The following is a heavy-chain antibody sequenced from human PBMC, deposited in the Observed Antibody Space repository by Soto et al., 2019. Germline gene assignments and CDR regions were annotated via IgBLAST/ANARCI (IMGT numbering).Heavy chain of an antibody. Sequence: QVQLVQSGAEVKKPGSSVKVSCKASGGTFSSYTISWVRQAPGQGLEWMRRIIPILGIANYAQKFQGRVTITADKSTSTAYMELSSLRSEDTAVYYCARDRLAAAGTEAWGQGTLVTVSS. CDR2: IIPILGIA. J-gene: IGHJ5*02. CDR1: GGTFSSYT. V-gene: IGHV1-69*08. D-gene: IGHD6-13*01. CDR3: ARDRLAAAGTEA.